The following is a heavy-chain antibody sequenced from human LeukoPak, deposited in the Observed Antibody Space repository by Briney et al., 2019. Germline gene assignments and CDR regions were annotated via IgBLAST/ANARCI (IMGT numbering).Heavy chain of an antibody. CDR3: AREAAAGPPVYYYYMDV. J-gene: IGHJ6*03. CDR1: GFTFSDYY. V-gene: IGHV3-11*01. CDR2: ISSSGSTI. Sequence: GGSLRLSCAASGFTFSDYYMSWIRQAPGKGLEWVSYISSSGSTIYYADSVKGRFTISRDNAKNSLYLQMNSLRAEDTAVYYCAREAAAGPPVYYYYMDVWGKGTTVTVSS. D-gene: IGHD6-13*01.